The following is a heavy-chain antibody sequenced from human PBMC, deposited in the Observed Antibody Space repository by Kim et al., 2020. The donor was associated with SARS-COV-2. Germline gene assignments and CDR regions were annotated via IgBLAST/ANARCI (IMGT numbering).Heavy chain of an antibody. CDR2: INHSGST. D-gene: IGHD6-13*01. CDR3: ARGIQYSSSWFEYFQH. V-gene: IGHV4-34*01. Sequence: SETLSLTCAVYGGSFSGYYWSWIRQPPGKGLEWIGEINHSGSTNYNPSLKSRVTISVDTSKNQFSLKLSSVTAADTAVYYCARGIQYSSSWFEYFQHWGQGTLVTVSS. CDR1: GGSFSGYY. J-gene: IGHJ1*01.